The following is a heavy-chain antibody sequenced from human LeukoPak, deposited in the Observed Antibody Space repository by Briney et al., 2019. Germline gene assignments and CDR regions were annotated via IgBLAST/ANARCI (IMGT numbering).Heavy chain of an antibody. CDR1: GFAFSRSW. D-gene: IGHD2-15*01. CDR2: IKDDGRDK. J-gene: IGHJ4*02. CDR3: ADLGYND. Sequence: GGSLRLSCAASGFAFSRSWMTWVRQAPGKGLEWVASIKDDGRDKYYVDSVKGRLTISRANPKNSLSLQMNSLRVQDTAVNNVADLGYNDGGQGTVVTVS. V-gene: IGHV3-7*01.